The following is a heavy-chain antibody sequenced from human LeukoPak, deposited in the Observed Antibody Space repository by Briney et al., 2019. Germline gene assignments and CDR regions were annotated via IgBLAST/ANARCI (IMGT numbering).Heavy chain of an antibody. J-gene: IGHJ4*02. CDR3: ARDILATSIAAPYY. CDR2: INHSGST. D-gene: IGHD6-13*01. CDR1: GGSFSGYY. Sequence: SETLSLTCAVYGGSFSGYYWGWIRQPPGKGLEWIGEINHSGSTNYNPSLKSRVTISVDTSKNQFSLRLSSVNAADTAVYYCARDILATSIAAPYYWGQGTLVTVSS. V-gene: IGHV4-34*01.